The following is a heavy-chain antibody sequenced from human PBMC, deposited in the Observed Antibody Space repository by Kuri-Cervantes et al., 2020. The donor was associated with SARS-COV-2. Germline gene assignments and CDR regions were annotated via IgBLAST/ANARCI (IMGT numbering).Heavy chain of an antibody. V-gene: IGHV3-23*01. D-gene: IGHD3-3*01. CDR2: ISGSGGRT. CDR3: ARHRDFWNDGMDV. J-gene: IGHJ6*02. Sequence: GESLKISCAASGFTFIGHAMNWIRQAPGKGLEWVSGISGSGGRTYYADSVKGRFTISRDNSKNTLYLEMDSLRAEDTAVYYCARHRDFWNDGMDVWGQGTTVTVSS. CDR1: GFTFIGHA.